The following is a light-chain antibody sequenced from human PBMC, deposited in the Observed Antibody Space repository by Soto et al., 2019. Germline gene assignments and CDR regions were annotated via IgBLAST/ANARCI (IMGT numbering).Light chain of an antibody. Sequence: EIVLTQSPGTLSLSPGERATLSCRASQSVRSSYLAWYQQKPGQAPRLLIYGASSRATGIPDRFSGSGSGTDFTLTIRRLEPEDFAVYYCHQYGSLYTFGQGTKLEIK. J-gene: IGKJ2*01. CDR1: QSVRSSY. V-gene: IGKV3-20*01. CDR3: HQYGSLYT. CDR2: GAS.